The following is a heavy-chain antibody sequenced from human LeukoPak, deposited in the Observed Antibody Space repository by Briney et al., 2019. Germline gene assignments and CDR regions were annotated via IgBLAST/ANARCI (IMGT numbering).Heavy chain of an antibody. Sequence: PGGSLRLSCAASGFTVSAYAMAWVRQAPGKGLEWVSTIYDDNTYYADSVKGRFAISTDNSKNTLYLQMNSLRAEDTAVYYCAREVVVTYGMDVWGQGTTVTVSS. CDR1: GFTVSAYA. CDR2: IYDDNT. J-gene: IGHJ6*02. D-gene: IGHD3-22*01. CDR3: AREVVVTYGMDV. V-gene: IGHV3-23*01.